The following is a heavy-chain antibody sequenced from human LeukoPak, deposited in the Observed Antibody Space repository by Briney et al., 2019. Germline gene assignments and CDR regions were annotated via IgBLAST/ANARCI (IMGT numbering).Heavy chain of an antibody. Sequence: PGGSLRLSCIASGFTVTTNDMSWVRQAPGKGLEWVSVLYSGGSTYYADSMKGRFTISRDNSENTLYLQMNSLRAEDTAVYYCRWEPKYWGQGTLVTVSS. D-gene: IGHD1-26*01. CDR3: RWEPKY. CDR1: GFTVTTND. CDR2: LYSGGST. J-gene: IGHJ4*02. V-gene: IGHV3-66*01.